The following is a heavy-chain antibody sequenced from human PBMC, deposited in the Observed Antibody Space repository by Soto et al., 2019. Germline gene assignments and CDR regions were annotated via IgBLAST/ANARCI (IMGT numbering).Heavy chain of an antibody. Sequence: GGSLRLSCAASGFTFSGFWINWVHQAPGKGLEWVASIKPDGSEINYVDSVKGRFTVSRDNAKNSVYLQMNSLRDEDTAVYYCARVLSGYRSFDYWGQGTLVTVSS. CDR1: GFTFSGFW. V-gene: IGHV3-7*01. J-gene: IGHJ4*02. D-gene: IGHD5-12*01. CDR2: IKPDGSEI. CDR3: ARVLSGYRSFDY.